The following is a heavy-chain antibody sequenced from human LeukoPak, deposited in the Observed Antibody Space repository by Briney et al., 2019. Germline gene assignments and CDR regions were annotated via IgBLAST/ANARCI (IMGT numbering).Heavy chain of an antibody. V-gene: IGHV4-34*01. Sequence: SETLSLTCAVYGGSFSGYYWSWIRQPPGKGLEWIGEINHSGSTNYNPSLKSRVTISVDTSKNQFSLKLSSVTAADTAVYYCARVGYHGDYDAPGYWGQGTLVTVSS. J-gene: IGHJ4*02. D-gene: IGHD4-17*01. CDR2: INHSGST. CDR3: ARVGYHGDYDAPGY. CDR1: GGSFSGYY.